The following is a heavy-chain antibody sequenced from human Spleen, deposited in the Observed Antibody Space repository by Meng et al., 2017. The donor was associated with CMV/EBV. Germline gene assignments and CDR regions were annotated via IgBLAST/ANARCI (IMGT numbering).Heavy chain of an antibody. V-gene: IGHV2-5*01. Sequence: CTFSGFSLSTSGVGVGWIRQPPGKALEWLALIYWNDDKRYSPSLKSRLTITKDTSKNQVVLTVTNMDPVDTATYYCARRIQLWLPFDYWGQGTLVTVSS. CDR2: IYWNDDK. CDR1: GFSLSTSGVG. J-gene: IGHJ4*02. D-gene: IGHD5-18*01. CDR3: ARRIQLWLPFDY.